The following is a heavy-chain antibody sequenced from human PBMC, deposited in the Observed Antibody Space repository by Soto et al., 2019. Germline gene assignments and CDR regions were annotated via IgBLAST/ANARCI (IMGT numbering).Heavy chain of an antibody. CDR3: VRDLVEVVPADNWFDP. J-gene: IGHJ5*02. Sequence: GRSMRLSCAASGFTFSSHGMHWVRPAPGKGLEWVAVIWYDGSNKYYADYVKGRFTICRDNSKNTLYLQMYSRRSEATAVHYLVRDLVEVVPADNWFDPLGQGTLVTGSS. CDR1: GFTFSSHG. CDR2: IWYDGSNK. V-gene: IGHV3-33*01. D-gene: IGHD2-2*01.